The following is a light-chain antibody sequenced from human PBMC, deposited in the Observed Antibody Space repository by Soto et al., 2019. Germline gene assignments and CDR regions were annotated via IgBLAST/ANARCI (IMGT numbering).Light chain of an antibody. CDR2: WAS. J-gene: IGKJ2*01. Sequence: DIVMTQSPDSLAVSLGERATINCKSSQRVLYSSNNKNYLAWYQQKPGQPPKLLIYWASTRESGVPDRFSGSGSGTDFTLTISSLQAEDVAVYYCQQYYSTPFGQGTKLEIK. CDR1: QRVLYSSNNKNY. V-gene: IGKV4-1*01. CDR3: QQYYSTP.